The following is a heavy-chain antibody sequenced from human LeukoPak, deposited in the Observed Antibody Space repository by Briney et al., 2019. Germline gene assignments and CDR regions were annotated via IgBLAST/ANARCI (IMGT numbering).Heavy chain of an antibody. V-gene: IGHV4-34*01. CDR2: INHSGST. CDR3: ARGLDLEMATTQGSYYFDY. D-gene: IGHD5-24*01. Sequence: SETLSLTCAVYGGSFSGYYWSWIRQPPGKGLEWIGEINHSGSTNYNPPLKSRVTISVDTSKNQFSLKLSSVTAADTAVYYCARGLDLEMATTQGSYYFDYWGQGTLVTVSS. CDR1: GGSFSGYY. J-gene: IGHJ4*02.